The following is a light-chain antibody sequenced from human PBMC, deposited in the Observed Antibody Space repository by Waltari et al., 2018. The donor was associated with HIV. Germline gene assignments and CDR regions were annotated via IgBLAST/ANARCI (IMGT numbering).Light chain of an antibody. V-gene: IGKV1-39*01. CDR2: AAS. Sequence: EILMTQSPSSLSASIGDRVTITCRASQSISSHLNWYQQEPGKAPKVLIYAASSFQSGVPSRFSGSGSDTDFTLTISSLQPEDFATYYCQQTYNTPPTFGQGTKVEI. CDR1: QSISSH. J-gene: IGKJ1*01. CDR3: QQTYNTPPT.